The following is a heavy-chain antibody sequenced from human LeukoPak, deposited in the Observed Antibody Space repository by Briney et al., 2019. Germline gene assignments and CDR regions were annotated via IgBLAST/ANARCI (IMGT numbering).Heavy chain of an antibody. J-gene: IGHJ4*02. V-gene: IGHV3-23*02. CDR2: ISGSGLST. CDR1: GFTFGTSG. Sequence: GGSLRLSCAASGFTFGTSGMTWVRQAPGKGLEWVSFISGSGLSTYYGDSVRGRFTISRDNSKNTLYLQMNSLRAEDTAVYYCAKGSYYDSSGSFYFDYWGQGTLVTVSS. CDR3: AKGSYYDSSGSFYFDY. D-gene: IGHD3-22*01.